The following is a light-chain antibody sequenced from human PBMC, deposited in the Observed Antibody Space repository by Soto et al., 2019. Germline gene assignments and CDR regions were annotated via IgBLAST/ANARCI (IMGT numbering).Light chain of an antibody. CDR2: AAS. V-gene: IGKV1-39*01. J-gene: IGKJ1*01. Sequence: DIQMTQSPSSLSASVGDRVTITCRASQSISGYLNWYQQKPGKAPNLLIYAASSLQSGVPSRFSGSGSGTDFTLTISSLQPEDFATYYFQQSYSTWTFGQGTKVE. CDR1: QSISGY. CDR3: QQSYSTWT.